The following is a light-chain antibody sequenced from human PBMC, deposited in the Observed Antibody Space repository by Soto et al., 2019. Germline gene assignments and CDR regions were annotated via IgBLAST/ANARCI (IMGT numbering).Light chain of an antibody. V-gene: IGKV3-15*01. Sequence: EIVMTQSPATLSVSPGEKATLSCRASQSVDSNLAWYQQKPGQAPRLLIYGASTRATAFPARFSGSGFGTEFTLTISSLQSEDFAVYYCQQYHKWPITFGKGTRLGI. CDR2: GAS. CDR3: QQYHKWPIT. CDR1: QSVDSN. J-gene: IGKJ5*01.